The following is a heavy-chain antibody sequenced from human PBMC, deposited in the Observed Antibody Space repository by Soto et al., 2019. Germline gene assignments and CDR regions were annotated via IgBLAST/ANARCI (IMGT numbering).Heavy chain of an antibody. D-gene: IGHD2-21*02. V-gene: IGHV1-18*04. CDR2: ISAYNGNT. J-gene: IGHJ5*02. CDR3: AKDRGRVVVTAIPGAWFDP. Sequence: ASVKVSCKASGYTFTSYGISWVRQAPGQGLEWMGWISAYNGNTNYAQKLQGRVTMTKDTSTSTAYMELRSLRSEDTAVYYCAKDRGRVVVTAIPGAWFDPWGKGEVVTVSS. CDR1: GYTFTSYG.